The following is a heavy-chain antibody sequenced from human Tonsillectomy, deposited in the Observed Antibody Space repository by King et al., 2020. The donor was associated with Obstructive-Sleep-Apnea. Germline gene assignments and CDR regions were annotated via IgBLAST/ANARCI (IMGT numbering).Heavy chain of an antibody. V-gene: IGHV3-53*04. J-gene: IGHJ4*02. CDR3: ARDSSSSWFSFFDY. CDR2: IYSGGST. CDR1: GFTVSSNY. Sequence: EQLVQSGGGLVQPGGSLRLSCAASGFTVSSNYMSWVRQAPGKGLEWVSVIYSGGSTYYADSVKGRFTISRHNSKNTLYLQMNSLRAEDTAVYYCARDSSSSWFSFFDYWGQGTLVTVSS. D-gene: IGHD6-13*01.